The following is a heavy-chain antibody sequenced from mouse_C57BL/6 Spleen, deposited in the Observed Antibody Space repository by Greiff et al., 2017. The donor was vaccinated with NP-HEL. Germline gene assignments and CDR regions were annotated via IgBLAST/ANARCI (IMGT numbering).Heavy chain of an antibody. J-gene: IGHJ3*01. CDR2: IYPGDGDT. CDR1: GYAFSSSW. V-gene: IGHV1-82*01. Sequence: QVQLQQSGPELVKPGASVKISCKASGYAFSSSWMNWVKQRPGKGLEWIGRIYPGDGDTNYNGKFKGEATLTADKSSSTAYMQLSSLTSEDSAVYFCARGGEPPYWGQGTLVTVSA. CDR3: ARGGEPPY.